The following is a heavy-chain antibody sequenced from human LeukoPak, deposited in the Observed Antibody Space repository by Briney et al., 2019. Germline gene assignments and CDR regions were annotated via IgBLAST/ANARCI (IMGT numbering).Heavy chain of an antibody. Sequence: ASVKVSCKASGYTFTNYYMHWVRQAPGQRFEWMGMTNPDGGSTTYAQKFQDRVTMTTDTSTSTAYMELRSLRSDDTAVYYCARTSHYVDIAATIPYGIYYFDYWGQGTLVTVSS. D-gene: IGHD5-12*01. CDR3: ARTSHYVDIAATIPYGIYYFDY. CDR2: TNPDGGST. CDR1: GYTFTNYY. V-gene: IGHV1-46*01. J-gene: IGHJ4*02.